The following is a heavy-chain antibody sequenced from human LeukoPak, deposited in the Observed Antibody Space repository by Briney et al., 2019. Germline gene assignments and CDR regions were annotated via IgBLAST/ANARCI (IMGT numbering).Heavy chain of an antibody. V-gene: IGHV3-33*06. CDR3: ANFRRDGYYFDY. D-gene: IGHD5-24*01. CDR2: IWYDGSNK. CDR1: GFTFSSYG. Sequence: GGSLRLSCAASGFTFSSYGMHWVRQAPGKGLEWVAVIWYDGSNKYYADSVKGRFTISRDNSKNTLYLQMNSLRAEDTAVYYCANFRRDGYYFDYWGQGTLVTVSP. J-gene: IGHJ4*02.